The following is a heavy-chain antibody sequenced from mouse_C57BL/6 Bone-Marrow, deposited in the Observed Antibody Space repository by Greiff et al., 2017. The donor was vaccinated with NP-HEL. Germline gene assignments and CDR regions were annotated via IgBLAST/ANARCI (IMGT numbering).Heavy chain of an antibody. Sequence: EVQVVESGGDLVKPGGSLKLSCAASGFTFSSYGMSWVRQTPDKRLEWVATISSGGSYTYYPDSVKGRFTISRDNAKNTLYLQMSSLKSEDTAMYYCARHYYSNYFDYWGQVTTLTVSS. V-gene: IGHV5-6*01. J-gene: IGHJ2*01. CDR1: GFTFSSYG. D-gene: IGHD2-5*01. CDR3: ARHYYSNYFDY. CDR2: ISSGGSYT.